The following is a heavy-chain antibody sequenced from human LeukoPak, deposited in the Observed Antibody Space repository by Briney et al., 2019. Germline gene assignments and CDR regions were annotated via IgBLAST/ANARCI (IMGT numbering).Heavy chain of an antibody. CDR1: GVTFSRYW. CDR3: AKSLIGYSYGQPPFDY. D-gene: IGHD5-18*01. J-gene: IGHJ4*02. V-gene: IGHV3-74*01. Sequence: GGSLRLSCAASGVTFSRYWMHWVRQAPGKGLVWVSRIKNDGSSTTYADSVKGRFTISRDNSKNTLYLQMNSLRDEDTAVYYCAKSLIGYSYGQPPFDYWGQGTLVTVSS. CDR2: IKNDGSST.